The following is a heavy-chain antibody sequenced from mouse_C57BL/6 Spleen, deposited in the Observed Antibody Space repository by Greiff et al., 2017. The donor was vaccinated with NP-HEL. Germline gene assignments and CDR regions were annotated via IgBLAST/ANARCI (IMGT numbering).Heavy chain of an antibody. D-gene: IGHD1-1*01. CDR1: GYTFTDYY. J-gene: IGHJ2*01. Sequence: QVQLKQSGAELVRPGASVKLSCKASGYTFTDYYINWVKQRPGQGLEWIARIYPGSGNTYYNEKFKGKATLTAEKSSSTAYMQLSSMTSAASAVYFCARGTTVVAMDYWGQGTTLTVSS. CDR2: IYPGSGNT. CDR3: ARGTTVVAMDY. V-gene: IGHV1-76*01.